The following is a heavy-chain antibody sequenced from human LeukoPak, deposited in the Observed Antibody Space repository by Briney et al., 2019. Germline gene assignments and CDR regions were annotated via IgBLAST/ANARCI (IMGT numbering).Heavy chain of an antibody. CDR2: ISSGDST. CDR1: GFTFSSYA. D-gene: IGHD3-22*01. Sequence: GASLRLSCAASGFTFSSYAMNWVRQAPGKGLKWVSTISSGDSTYYADSVKGRFTISRDNSKKTLYLQMNSLRAEDTAVYYCATHLSRYYYDSSGYAKYWGQGTLVTVSS. CDR3: ATHLSRYYYDSSGYAKY. J-gene: IGHJ4*02. V-gene: IGHV3-23*01.